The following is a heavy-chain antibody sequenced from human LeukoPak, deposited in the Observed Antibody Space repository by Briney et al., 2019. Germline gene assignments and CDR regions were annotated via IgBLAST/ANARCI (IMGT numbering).Heavy chain of an antibody. D-gene: IGHD3-3*01. J-gene: IGHJ4*02. CDR3: AKGALEWTYYFDY. V-gene: IGHV3-23*01. CDR1: GLSFSSYA. CDR2: ISGSAGTT. Sequence: PGGSLRLSCAASGLSFSSYAMTWARQAPGKGLECISAISGSAGTTYYADSAKGRFTISRDNSKSTLYLQMSSLRAEDTAVYYCAKGALEWTYYFDYWGQGTLVTVSS.